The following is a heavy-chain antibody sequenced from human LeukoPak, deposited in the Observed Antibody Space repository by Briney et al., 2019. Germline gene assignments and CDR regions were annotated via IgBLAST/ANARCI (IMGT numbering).Heavy chain of an antibody. V-gene: IGHV1-2*02. J-gene: IGHJ4*02. Sequence: GASVKVSCKASGFTFNAYNIHWVRQAPGQGLEWMGWINPKSGGANYAQKFQGRVTMTWDTSISTAYMELSRLRSDDTAVYYCAREGVYSSGWYVDYWGQGTLVTVSS. D-gene: IGHD6-19*01. CDR1: GFTFNAYN. CDR3: AREGVYSSGWYVDY. CDR2: INPKSGGA.